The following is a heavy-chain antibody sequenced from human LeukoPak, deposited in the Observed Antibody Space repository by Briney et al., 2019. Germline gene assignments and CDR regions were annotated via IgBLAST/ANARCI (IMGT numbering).Heavy chain of an antibody. J-gene: IGHJ4*02. CDR3: ARVVSLSGIGYFDY. CDR1: GFTFSSYS. V-gene: IGHV3-48*04. CDR2: ISSSGSTR. D-gene: IGHD3-10*01. Sequence: AGGSLRLSCAASGFTFSSYSMNWVRQAPGKGLEWVSYISSSGSTRYYADSVKGRFTISRDNAKNSLYLQMNSLRAEDTAIYYCARVVSLSGIGYFDYWGRGTLVTVSS.